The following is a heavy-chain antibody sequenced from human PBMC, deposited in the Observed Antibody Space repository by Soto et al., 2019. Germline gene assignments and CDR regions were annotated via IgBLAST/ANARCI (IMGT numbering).Heavy chain of an antibody. CDR3: ARAEYSSSWFDY. CDR1: GYTFTSYG. CDR2: ISAYNGNT. V-gene: IGHV1-18*01. J-gene: IGHJ4*02. Sequence: QVQLVQSGAEVKKPGASVKVSCKASGYTFTSYGFTWVRQAPGQGLEWMGWISAYNGNTHYAQKLQGRVTMTTDASTSTAYMELRSLRSDDAAVYYCARAEYSSSWFDYWGQGTLVTFSS. D-gene: IGHD6-6*01.